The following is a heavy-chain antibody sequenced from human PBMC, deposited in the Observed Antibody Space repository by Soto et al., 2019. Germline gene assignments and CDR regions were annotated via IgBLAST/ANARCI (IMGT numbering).Heavy chain of an antibody. Sequence: ASVKVSCKASGYTFTGYYMRWVRQAPGQGLEWMGWINPNSGGTNYAQKFQGRVTMTRDTSISTAYMELSRLRSDDTAVYYCARDVDQWWFGELSYQTDDAFDIWGQGTMVTVSS. CDR2: INPNSGGT. J-gene: IGHJ3*02. D-gene: IGHD3-10*01. CDR1: GYTFTGYY. V-gene: IGHV1-2*02. CDR3: ARDVDQWWFGELSYQTDDAFDI.